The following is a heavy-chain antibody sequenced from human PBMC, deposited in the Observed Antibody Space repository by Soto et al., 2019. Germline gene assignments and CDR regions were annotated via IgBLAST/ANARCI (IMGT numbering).Heavy chain of an antibody. J-gene: IGHJ6*02. V-gene: IGHV3-48*02. CDR3: ARVRRNDASDYYGMDV. CDR2: ISSGSTTI. D-gene: IGHD1-1*01. CDR1: GFSFSTST. Sequence: EVQLEESGGGSAQPGGSLRLSCAASGFSFSTSTMNWVRQAPGKGLEWVSYISSGSTTIYYADSVKGRFTISRDNGKNSLYLQMNSLRDEDTAVYYCARVRRNDASDYYGMDVWGQGTTVTGYS.